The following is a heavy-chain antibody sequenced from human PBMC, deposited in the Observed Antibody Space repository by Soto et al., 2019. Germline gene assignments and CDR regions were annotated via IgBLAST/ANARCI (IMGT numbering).Heavy chain of an antibody. J-gene: IGHJ6*02. V-gene: IGHV3-30-3*01. CDR3: ARDLGGATDQDYYYCGMDV. D-gene: IGHD1-26*01. CDR2: ISYDGSNK. CDR1: GFTFSSYA. Sequence: QVQLVESGGGVVQPGRSLRLSCAASGFTFSSYAMHWVRQAPGKGLEWVAVISYDGSNKYYADSVKGRFTISRDNSKNTLYLQMNSLRAEDTAVYYCARDLGGATDQDYYYCGMDVWGQGTTVTVSS.